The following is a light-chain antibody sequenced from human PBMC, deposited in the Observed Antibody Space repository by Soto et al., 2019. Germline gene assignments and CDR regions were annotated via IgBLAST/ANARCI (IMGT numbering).Light chain of an antibody. CDR3: QQYNSYSPT. J-gene: IGKJ1*01. CDR1: QSISSW. V-gene: IGKV1-5*01. Sequence: DIQMTQSPSTLSASVGDRVTNTCRASQSISSWLAWYQQKPGKAPKLLIYDASSLESGVPSRFSGSGSGTEFTLTISSLQPDDFATYCCQQYNSYSPTFGQGTKVDIK. CDR2: DAS.